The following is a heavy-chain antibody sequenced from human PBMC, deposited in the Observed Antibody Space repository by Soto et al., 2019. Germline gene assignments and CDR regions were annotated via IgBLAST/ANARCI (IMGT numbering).Heavy chain of an antibody. CDR3: ARESSIRGLVYVCNWLDP. CDR1: GGSISSGDYY. Sequence: SETLSLTCTVSGGSISSGDYYWSWIRQPPGKGLEWIGYIYYSGSTNYNPSLKSRVTISVDTSKNQFSLKLTSVTAVDTAVYYCARESSIRGLVYVCNWLDPWGQGTLVTVSS. V-gene: IGHV4-30-4*01. D-gene: IGHD3-10*01. J-gene: IGHJ5*02. CDR2: IYYSGST.